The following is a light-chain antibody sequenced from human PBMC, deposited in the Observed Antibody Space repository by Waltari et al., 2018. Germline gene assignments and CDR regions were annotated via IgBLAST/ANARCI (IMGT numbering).Light chain of an antibody. CDR1: QGISSY. CDR3: QQLNSYPPWYT. Sequence: IQLTQSPSSLSASVGDRVTITCRASQGISSYLAWYQQKPGKAPKLLIYAASTLQSGVPSRFGGSGSGTDFTLTISSLQPEDFATYYCQQLNSYPPWYTFGQGTKLEIK. J-gene: IGKJ2*01. V-gene: IGKV1-9*01. CDR2: AAS.